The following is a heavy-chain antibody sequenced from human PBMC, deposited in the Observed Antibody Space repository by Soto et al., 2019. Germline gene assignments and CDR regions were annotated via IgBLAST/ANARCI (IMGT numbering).Heavy chain of an antibody. D-gene: IGHD3-3*01. CDR3: ARDHPPHPDLDFWSGYPPRRIFAP. CDR2: INPSGGST. V-gene: IGHV1-46*01. CDR1: GYTFTSYY. J-gene: IGHJ5*02. Sequence: ASVKVSCKASGYTFTSYYMHWVRQAPGQGLEWMGIINPSGGSTSYAQKFQGRVTMTRDTSTSTVYMELSSLRSEDTAVYYCARDHPPHPDLDFWSGYPPRRIFAPWAQGPLVTVSS.